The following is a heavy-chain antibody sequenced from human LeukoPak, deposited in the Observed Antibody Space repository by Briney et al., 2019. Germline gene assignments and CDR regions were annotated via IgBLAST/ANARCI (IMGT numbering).Heavy chain of an antibody. Sequence: SEALSLTSAISRDSTTIGYYWAWFLQSPGKGLEWIATIFQSHTSFYNASLESRVTMSLDTSKSQFSLNLTSVTAADTAVYYCARVLSVPYLLDSWGRGTQVTVSS. CDR2: IFQSHTS. CDR3: ARVLSVPYLLDS. V-gene: IGHV4-38-2*01. J-gene: IGHJ4*02. CDR1: RDSTTIGYY. D-gene: IGHD3-10*02.